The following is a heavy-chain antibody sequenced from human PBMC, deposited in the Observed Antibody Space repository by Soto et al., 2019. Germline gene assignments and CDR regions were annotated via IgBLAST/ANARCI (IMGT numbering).Heavy chain of an antibody. CDR3: AGVSTLIVVVPDYGMDV. J-gene: IGHJ6*02. Sequence: QVQLVQSGVEVKKPGASVKVSCKASGSTFISHGISWVRQAPGQGLEWMGWISGKNGNTKYAQKLQGRGTLIRVTSTSTAYMELRCRRSADTAVYYCAGVSTLIVVVPDYGMDVWGQGTTVTVSS. V-gene: IGHV1-18*04. CDR2: ISGKNGNT. D-gene: IGHD2-2*01. CDR1: GSTFISHG.